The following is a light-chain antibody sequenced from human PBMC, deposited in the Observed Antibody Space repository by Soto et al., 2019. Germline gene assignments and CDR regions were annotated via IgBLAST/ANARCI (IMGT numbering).Light chain of an antibody. V-gene: IGKV3-20*01. Sequence: EIVLTQSPAALSFSPGEGSTLAFSASQSVGRDYLAWYQQKPGQAPRLLIYGASNRATGIPDRFSGSGSGTDFTLTISRLEPEDFAVYYCQQYGSSGTFGQGTKVDIK. J-gene: IGKJ1*01. CDR1: QSVGRDY. CDR2: GAS. CDR3: QQYGSSGT.